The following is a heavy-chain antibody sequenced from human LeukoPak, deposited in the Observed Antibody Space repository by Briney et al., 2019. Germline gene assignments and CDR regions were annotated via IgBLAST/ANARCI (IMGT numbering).Heavy chain of an antibody. J-gene: IGHJ4*02. CDR2: IYYSGST. V-gene: IGHV4-59*01. D-gene: IGHD3-22*01. Sequence: SETLSLTCTVSGGSINSYYWSWIRQPPGKGLEWIGYIYYSGSTNYNPSLKSRVTISVDTSKNQFSLKLSSVTAADTAVYYCARGDSSGYFMLYWGQGTLVTVSS. CDR1: GGSINSYY. CDR3: ARGDSSGYFMLY.